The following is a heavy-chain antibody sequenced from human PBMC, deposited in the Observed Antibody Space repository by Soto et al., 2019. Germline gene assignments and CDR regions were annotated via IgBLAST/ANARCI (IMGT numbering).Heavy chain of an antibody. D-gene: IGHD5-18*01. Sequence: GGSLRLSCAASGFMFSAYWMSWVRQAPGKGLEGVANIHGDGGKIYYVDSVKGRFTISRDNAKRSLYLQMNSLRAEDTAVYYCARDFYGGYTYGPGDYWGQGALVTVSS. CDR3: ARDFYGGYTYGPGDY. V-gene: IGHV3-7*01. CDR1: GFMFSAYW. CDR2: IHGDGGKI. J-gene: IGHJ4*02.